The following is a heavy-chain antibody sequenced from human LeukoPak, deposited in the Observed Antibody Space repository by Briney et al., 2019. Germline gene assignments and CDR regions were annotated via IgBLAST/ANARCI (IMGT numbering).Heavy chain of an antibody. D-gene: IGHD3-22*01. CDR1: GGSISSSSYY. J-gene: IGHJ3*02. CDR2: IYYSGST. CDR3: ARTTAYDSSGFDI. Sequence: SETLSLTCTVSGGSISSSSYYWGWIRQPPGKGLEWIGGIYYSGSTYYNPSLKSRVTISVDTSKNQFSLKLSSVTAADTAVYYCARTTAYDSSGFDIWGQGTMVTVSS. V-gene: IGHV4-39*07.